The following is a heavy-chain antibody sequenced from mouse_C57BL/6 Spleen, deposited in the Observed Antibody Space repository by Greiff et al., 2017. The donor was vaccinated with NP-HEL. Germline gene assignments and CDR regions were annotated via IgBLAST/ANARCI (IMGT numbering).Heavy chain of an antibody. CDR1: GYTFTSYW. CDR3: ARSDYYGSRSYAMDY. D-gene: IGHD1-1*01. CDR2: IDPSDSYT. Sequence: QVHVKQPGAELVMPGASVKLSCKASGYTFTSYWMHWVKQRPGQGLEWIGEIDPSDSYTNYNQKFKGKSTLTVDKSSSTAYMQLSSLTSEDSAVYYCARSDYYGSRSYAMDYWGQGTSVTVSS. J-gene: IGHJ4*01. V-gene: IGHV1-69*01.